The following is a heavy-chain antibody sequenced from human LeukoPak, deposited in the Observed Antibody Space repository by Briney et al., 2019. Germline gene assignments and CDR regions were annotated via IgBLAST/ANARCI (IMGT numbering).Heavy chain of an antibody. CDR3: TRESGAFSPFGF. Sequence: SGTLSLTCAVSGGSILTTNWWSWVRQPPGKGLEWIGEVHLSGASNYNPSLKSRVNMSIDKSRNQLSLELTSVTAADTAIYYCTRESGAFSPFGFWGQGTLVTVSS. CDR2: VHLSGAS. V-gene: IGHV4-4*02. D-gene: IGHD1-26*01. J-gene: IGHJ4*02. CDR1: GGSILTTNW.